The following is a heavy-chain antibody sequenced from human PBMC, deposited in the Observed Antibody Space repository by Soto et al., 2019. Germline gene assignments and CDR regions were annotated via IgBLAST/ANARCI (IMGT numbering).Heavy chain of an antibody. CDR2: IYYSGSA. CDR3: ARGVGFGYYYYHMDL. V-gene: IGHV4-61*01. CDR1: GDSVTSVSDY. D-gene: IGHD3-10*01. Sequence: SETLSLTCTVSGDSVTSVSDYWSWIRQPPGRGLEWIGYIYYSGSADYNPSLGSRVTISIDTSKNQFSLKLTSVTAADTAVYYCARGVGFGYYYYHMDLWGQGTTVTVSS. J-gene: IGHJ6*02.